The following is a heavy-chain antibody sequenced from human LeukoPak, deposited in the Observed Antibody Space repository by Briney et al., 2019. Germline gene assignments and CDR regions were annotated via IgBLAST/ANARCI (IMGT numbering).Heavy chain of an antibody. CDR2: INPNNDGT. V-gene: IGHV1-2*06. CDR1: GYTFTGYH. CDR3: ASQIHDFWSGFYY. J-gene: IGHJ4*02. D-gene: IGHD3-3*01. Sequence: ASVKASCKASGYTFTGYHLHWVRQAPGQGLEWMGRINPNNDGTNYAQKFQGRVTMTRDTSTSTAYMDLSGLTSDDTAVYYCASQIHDFWSGFYYWGQGTLVTVSS.